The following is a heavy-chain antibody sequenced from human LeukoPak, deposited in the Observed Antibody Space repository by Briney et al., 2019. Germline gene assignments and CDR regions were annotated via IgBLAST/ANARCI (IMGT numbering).Heavy chain of an antibody. J-gene: IGHJ6*02. V-gene: IGHV3-53*01. CDR1: GFTVSSNY. D-gene: IGHD5-12*01. Sequence: GGSLRLSCAASGFTVSSNYMSWVRQAPGKGLEWVSVIYSGGSTYYADSVKGRFTISRDNSKNTLYPQMNSLRAEDTAVYYCTREDIVATTKGDYYYYGMDVWGQGTTVTVSS. CDR2: IYSGGST. CDR3: TREDIVATTKGDYYYYGMDV.